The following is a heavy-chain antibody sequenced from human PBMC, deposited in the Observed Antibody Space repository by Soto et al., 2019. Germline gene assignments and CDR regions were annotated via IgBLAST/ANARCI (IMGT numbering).Heavy chain of an antibody. Sequence: EVQLLESGGGLVQPGGSLRLSCAASGYTFSNYAMSWVRQAPGKGLEWVSGISGGGGSTYYADSVRGRFTISRDNSKNTLYLQMNSLRAEDTAVYYCAKGIAIGLLNSNFDYWGQGTLVTVSS. V-gene: IGHV3-23*01. D-gene: IGHD2-21*01. J-gene: IGHJ4*02. CDR1: GYTFSNYA. CDR3: AKGIAIGLLNSNFDY. CDR2: ISGGGGST.